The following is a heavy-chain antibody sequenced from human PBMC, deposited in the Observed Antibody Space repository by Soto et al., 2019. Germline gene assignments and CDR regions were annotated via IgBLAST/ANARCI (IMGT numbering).Heavy chain of an antibody. D-gene: IGHD1-26*01. CDR1: GYTFTGYD. V-gene: IGHV1-8*01. CDR2: MNPNSGNT. J-gene: IGHJ4*02. CDR3: AGEKVGTTGIDF. Sequence: QAQLVQSGAEVEKPGASVKVSCKASGYTFTGYDINWVRQATGQGLEWMGGMNPNSGNTGYAQHFQGRVTRTRDNSITTAYMELTSLRDDDSAVYYCAGEKVGTTGIDFWGQGTLVTVSS.